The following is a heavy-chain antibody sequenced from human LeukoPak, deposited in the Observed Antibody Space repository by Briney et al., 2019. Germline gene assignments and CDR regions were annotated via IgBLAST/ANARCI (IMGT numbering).Heavy chain of an antibody. V-gene: IGHV3-21*01. CDR2: ISSSSYI. D-gene: IGHD1-26*01. CDR3: ASRSLGSYFSLVDY. J-gene: IGHJ4*02. Sequence: PGGSLRLSCAAPGFTFSSYSMNWVRQAPGKGLEWVSSISSSSYIYYADSVKGRFTISRDNAKNSLYLQMNSLRAEDTAVYYCASRSLGSYFSLVDYWGQGTLVTVSS. CDR1: GFTFSSYS.